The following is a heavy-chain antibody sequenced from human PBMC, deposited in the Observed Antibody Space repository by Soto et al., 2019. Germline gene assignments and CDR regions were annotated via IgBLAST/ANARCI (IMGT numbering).Heavy chain of an antibody. CDR2: MNPNSGNT. Sequence: GASVKVSCKASGYTFTSYDINWVRQATGQGLGWMGWMNPNSGNTGYAQKFQGRVTMTRNTSISTAYMELSSLRSEDTAVYYCARVQDATYYYDSSGYQNGYYYYGMDVWGQGTTVTVSS. CDR3: ARVQDATYYYDSSGYQNGYYYYGMDV. V-gene: IGHV1-8*01. CDR1: GYTFTSYD. D-gene: IGHD3-22*01. J-gene: IGHJ6*02.